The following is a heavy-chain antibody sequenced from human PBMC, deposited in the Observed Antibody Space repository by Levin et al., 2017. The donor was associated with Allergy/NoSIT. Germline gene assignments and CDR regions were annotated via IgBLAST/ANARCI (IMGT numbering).Heavy chain of an antibody. CDR1: GNTFTGHY. Sequence: GESLKISCKPSGNTFTGHYIHWVRQAPGKGLEWMGWIDPKSGGSTSPQRFQGRVTMTRDTSITTVYMELSRLTSGDTAVYYCARDRGILARGNSFEIWGQGTRVTVSS. V-gene: IGHV1-2*02. CDR3: ARDRGILARGNSFEI. D-gene: IGHD3-10*01. CDR2: IDPKSGGS. J-gene: IGHJ3*02.